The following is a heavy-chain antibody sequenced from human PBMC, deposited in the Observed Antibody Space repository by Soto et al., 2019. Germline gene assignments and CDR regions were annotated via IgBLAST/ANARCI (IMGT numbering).Heavy chain of an antibody. D-gene: IGHD2-8*02. CDR3: AKDEYWESHFYYFMDL. CDR1: GFTFSSYA. V-gene: IGHV3-30*18. J-gene: IGHJ6*03. CDR2: ISHDGNVN. Sequence: QVQLVESGGGEVQPGRSLRLSCEASGFTFSSYAMHWVRQAPGKGLEWVAVISHDGNVNYYSESVKGRFTMSRDNSKDTLYLQMDSLRTEDTAVYFCAKDEYWESHFYYFMDLWGKGTPVTVSS.